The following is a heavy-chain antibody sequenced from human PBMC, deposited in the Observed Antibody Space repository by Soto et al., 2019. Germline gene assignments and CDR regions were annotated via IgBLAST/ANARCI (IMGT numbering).Heavy chain of an antibody. CDR3: ARGNSPHDY. CDR1: GGSISSGGYS. CDR2: IYHSGST. V-gene: IGHV4-30-2*01. J-gene: IGHJ4*02. Sequence: SETLSLTCAVSGGSISSGGYSWSWIRQPPGKGLEWIGYIYHSGSTYYNPSLKSRVTISVDRSKNQFSLKLSSVTAADTAVYYCARGNSPHDYWGQGTLVTVSS.